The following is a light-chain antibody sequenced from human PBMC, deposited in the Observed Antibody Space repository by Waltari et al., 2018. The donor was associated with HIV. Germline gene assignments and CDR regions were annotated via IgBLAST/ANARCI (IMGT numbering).Light chain of an antibody. CDR3: MQALQTPIT. CDR1: QSLLHSDGYNY. CDR2: LGS. J-gene: IGKJ5*01. V-gene: IGKV2-28*01. Sequence: DIVMTQSPLSLPVTPGEPASISCRSSQSLLHSDGYNYLDWYLQKPGQSPQLLTYLGSNRASGVPDGFSGSGSGTDFTLKISRVEAEDVGVYYCMQALQTPITFGQGTRLEIK.